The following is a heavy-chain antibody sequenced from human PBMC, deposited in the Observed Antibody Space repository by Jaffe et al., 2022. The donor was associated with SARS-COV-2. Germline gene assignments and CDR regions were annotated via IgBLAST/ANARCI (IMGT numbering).Heavy chain of an antibody. CDR2: ISYDGSNK. CDR3: ARGRQDIVAPLNGDY. D-gene: IGHD5-12*01. CDR1: GFTFSSYA. V-gene: IGHV3-30-3*01. Sequence: QVQLVESGGGVVQPGRSLRLSCAASGFTFSSYAMHWVRQAPGKGLEWVAVISYDGSNKYYADSVKGRFTISRDNSKNTLYLQMNSLRAEDTAVYYCARGRQDIVAPLNGDYWGQGTLVTVSS. J-gene: IGHJ4*02.